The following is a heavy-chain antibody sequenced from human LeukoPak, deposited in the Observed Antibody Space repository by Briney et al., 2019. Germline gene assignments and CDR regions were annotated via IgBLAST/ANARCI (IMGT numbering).Heavy chain of an antibody. CDR2: ISSSGSTI. Sequence: GGSLRLSCAASGFTFSSYEMNWVRQAPGKGLEWVSYISSSGSTIYYADSVKGRFTISKDNAKNSLYLQMNSLRAEDTAVYYCAELGITIIGGVWGKGTTVTISS. CDR1: GFTFSSYE. CDR3: AELGITIIGGV. V-gene: IGHV3-48*03. D-gene: IGHD3-10*02. J-gene: IGHJ6*04.